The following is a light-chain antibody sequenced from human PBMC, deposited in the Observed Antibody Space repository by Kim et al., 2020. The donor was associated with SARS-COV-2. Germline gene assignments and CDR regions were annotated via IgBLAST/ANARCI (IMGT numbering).Light chain of an antibody. Sequence: EIVMTQSPATLSVSQGERATLSCRASQSVSSNLAWYQQKPGQAPRLLIYGASTRATGIPASFSGSGSGTEFSLTISSLQSEDFAVYYCQQYNNWPPYTFGQGTKLEI. V-gene: IGKV3-15*01. CDR3: QQYNNWPPYT. CDR1: QSVSSN. CDR2: GAS. J-gene: IGKJ2*01.